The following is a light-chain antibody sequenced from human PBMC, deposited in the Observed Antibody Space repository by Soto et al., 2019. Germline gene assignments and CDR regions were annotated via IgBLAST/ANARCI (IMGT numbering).Light chain of an antibody. Sequence: EIVMTQSPATLSVSPGESATLSCRASQTVSNRLAWYQQKPGQVPRLLIYGASPRATGIPARFSFSGSGTEVTLSNSSLQSEDLAVYYCQQYNSWPPMYTFGQGTKVEIK. J-gene: IGKJ2*01. CDR2: GAS. CDR1: QTVSNR. CDR3: QQYNSWPPMYT. V-gene: IGKV3-15*01.